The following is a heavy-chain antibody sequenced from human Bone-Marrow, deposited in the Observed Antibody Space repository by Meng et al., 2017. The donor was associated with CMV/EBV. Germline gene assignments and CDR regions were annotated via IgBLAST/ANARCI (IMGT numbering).Heavy chain of an antibody. CDR2: ISYDGSNK. J-gene: IGHJ4*02. V-gene: IGHV3-30*04. D-gene: IGHD1-26*01. CDR3: ARVVGRFDY. Sequence: GESLKISCAASGFTFSSYAMHWVRQAPGKGLEWVAVISYDGSNKYYADSVKGRFTISRDNSKNTLYLQMNSLRAEDTAVYYCARVVGRFDYWGQGRLVTVSS. CDR1: GFTFSSYA.